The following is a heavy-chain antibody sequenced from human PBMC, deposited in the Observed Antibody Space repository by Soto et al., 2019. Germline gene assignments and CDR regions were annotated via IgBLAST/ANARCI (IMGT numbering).Heavy chain of an antibody. Sequence: SETLSLTCTVSGGSISSGGYYWSWIRQHPGKGLEWIGYIYYSGSTYYNPSLKSRVTISVDTSKNQFSLKLSSVTAADTAVYYCARGVRPNYFDYWGQGTLVTVS. CDR1: GGSISSGGYY. CDR3: ARGVRPNYFDY. J-gene: IGHJ4*02. D-gene: IGHD3-22*01. CDR2: IYYSGST. V-gene: IGHV4-31*03.